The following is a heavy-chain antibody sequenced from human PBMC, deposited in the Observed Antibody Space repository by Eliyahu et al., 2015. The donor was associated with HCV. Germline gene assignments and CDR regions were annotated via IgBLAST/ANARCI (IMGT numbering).Heavy chain of an antibody. V-gene: IGHV3-33*01. CDR2: IWYDGSNK. J-gene: IGHJ4*02. CDR1: GFTFSSYG. Sequence: LRLSCAASGFTFSSYGMHWVRQAPGKGLEWVAVIWYDGSNKYYADSVKGRFTISRDNSKNTLYLQMNSLRSEDTAVYYCARDERYDSSGYWDYWGQGTLVTVSS. CDR3: ARDERYDSSGYWDY. D-gene: IGHD3-22*01.